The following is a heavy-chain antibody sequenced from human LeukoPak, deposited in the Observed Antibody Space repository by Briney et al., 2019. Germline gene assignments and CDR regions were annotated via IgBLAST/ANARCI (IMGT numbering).Heavy chain of an antibody. D-gene: IGHD2-2*01. CDR2: IYYSGST. CDR3: ARARTRQVVPAADFDY. Sequence: SQTLSLTCTVSGGSISSGDYYWSWIRQPPEKGLEWIGYIYYSGSTYYNPSLKSRITISLDTSKNQFSLKLSSVTAADTAVYYCARARTRQVVPAADFDYWGQGTLVTVSS. CDR1: GGSISSGDYY. J-gene: IGHJ4*02. V-gene: IGHV4-30-4*08.